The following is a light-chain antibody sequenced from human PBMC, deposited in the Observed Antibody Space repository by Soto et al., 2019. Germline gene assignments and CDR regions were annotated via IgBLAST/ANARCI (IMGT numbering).Light chain of an antibody. Sequence: EIVLTQSPATLSLSPGERATLSCRASQTISSYLAWYQQKPGQAPRLLIYDASNRAAGIPARFSGFGSGTDFPLTISSLEPEDVAIYYCQQRTNWPLTFGGGTNVDIK. CDR2: DAS. CDR1: QTISSY. CDR3: QQRTNWPLT. V-gene: IGKV3-11*01. J-gene: IGKJ4*01.